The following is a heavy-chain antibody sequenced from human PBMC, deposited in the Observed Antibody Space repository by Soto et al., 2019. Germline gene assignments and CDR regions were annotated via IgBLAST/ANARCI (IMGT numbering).Heavy chain of an antibody. CDR2: ISSSSSYT. J-gene: IGHJ3*02. Sequence: PGCSLRLSWAASGFTYSDYYMSWIRQAPGKGLEWVSYISSSSSYTNYADSVKGRFTISRDNAKNSLYLQMNSQRAEDTAVYYCARRSGQMVSDDAFDIWGQGTMVTGSS. D-gene: IGHD3-3*01. CDR3: ARRSGQMVSDDAFDI. CDR1: GFTYSDYY. V-gene: IGHV3-11*06.